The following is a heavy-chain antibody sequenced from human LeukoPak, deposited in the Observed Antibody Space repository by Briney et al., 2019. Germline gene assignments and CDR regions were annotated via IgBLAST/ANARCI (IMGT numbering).Heavy chain of an antibody. CDR1: GGSISSSNW. CDR3: AREGIYVAAAGSWFDP. Sequence: SETLSLTCAVSGGSISSSNWWSWVRQPPGKGLEWIGEIYHSGSTNYNPSLKSRVTISVDKSKNQFSLKLSSVTAADTAVYYCAREGIYVAAAGSWFDPWGQGTLVTVSS. CDR2: IYHSGST. V-gene: IGHV4-4*02. J-gene: IGHJ5*02. D-gene: IGHD6-25*01.